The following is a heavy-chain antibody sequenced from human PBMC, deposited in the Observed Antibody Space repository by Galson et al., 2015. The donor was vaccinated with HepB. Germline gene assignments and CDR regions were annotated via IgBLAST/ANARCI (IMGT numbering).Heavy chain of an antibody. Sequence: TLSLTCTVSGGSISSYYWSWIRQPPGKGLEWIGYIYYSGSTNYNPSLKSRVTISVDTSKNQFSLKLSSVTAADTAVYYCARGYYDFWSGYYASGRYYFDYWGQGTLVTVSS. CDR3: ARGYYDFWSGYYASGRYYFDY. D-gene: IGHD3-3*01. CDR1: GGSISSYY. CDR2: IYYSGST. V-gene: IGHV4-59*01. J-gene: IGHJ4*02.